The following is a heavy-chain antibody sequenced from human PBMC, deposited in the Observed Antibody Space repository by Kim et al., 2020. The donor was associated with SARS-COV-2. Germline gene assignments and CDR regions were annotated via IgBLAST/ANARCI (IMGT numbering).Heavy chain of an antibody. CDR3: ARSPRRDGYNGFDY. Sequence: SVKVSCKASGGTFSSYAISWVRQAPGQGLEWMGGIIPIFGTANYAQKFQGRVTITADESTSTAYMELSSLRSEDTAVYYCARSPRRDGYNGFDYWGQGTLVTVSS. V-gene: IGHV1-69*13. D-gene: IGHD5-12*01. CDR2: IIPIFGTA. J-gene: IGHJ4*02. CDR1: GGTFSSYA.